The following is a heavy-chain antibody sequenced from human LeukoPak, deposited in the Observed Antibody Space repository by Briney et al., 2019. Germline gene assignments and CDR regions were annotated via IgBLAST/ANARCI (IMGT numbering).Heavy chain of an antibody. D-gene: IGHD4-17*01. J-gene: IGHJ4*02. V-gene: IGHV3-21*01. CDR1: GFTFSSHA. CDR3: ASVQNYGDCV. CDR2: ISSSSSYI. Sequence: GGSLRLSCAASGFTFSSHAMSWVRQAPGKGLEWVSSISSSSSYIYYADSVKGRFTISRDNVKNSLYLQMNSLRAEDTAVYYCASVQNYGDCVWGQGTLVTVSS.